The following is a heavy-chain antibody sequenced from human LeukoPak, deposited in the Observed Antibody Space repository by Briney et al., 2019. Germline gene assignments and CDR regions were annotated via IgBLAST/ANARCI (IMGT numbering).Heavy chain of an antibody. CDR3: ASGEMATIKAFDI. CDR2: IYPGDSDT. Sequence: GESLKISCTGSGESFTDYWIGWVRQMPGKGLEWMGIIYPGDSDTRYSPSFQGQVTISADKSISTAYLQWSSLKASDTAMYYCASGEMATIKAFDIWGQGTMVTVSS. J-gene: IGHJ3*02. D-gene: IGHD5-24*01. CDR1: GESFTDYW. V-gene: IGHV5-51*01.